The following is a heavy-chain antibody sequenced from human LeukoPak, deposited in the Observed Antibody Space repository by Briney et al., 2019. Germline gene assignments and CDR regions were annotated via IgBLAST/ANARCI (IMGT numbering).Heavy chain of an antibody. CDR1: GYTFTSYY. V-gene: IGHV1-46*01. CDR3: ARPRVPYYRLSGADYQYMDV. CDR2: ISPSGGST. D-gene: IGHD2/OR15-2a*01. J-gene: IGHJ6*03. Sequence: GASVKVSCKASGYTFTSYYMHWVRQAPGQGLEWMGIISPSGGSTSYAQKFQGRVRITADKSTSTAYMELSSLRSEDTAVYYCARPRVPYYRLSGADYQYMDVWGKGTTVTVSS.